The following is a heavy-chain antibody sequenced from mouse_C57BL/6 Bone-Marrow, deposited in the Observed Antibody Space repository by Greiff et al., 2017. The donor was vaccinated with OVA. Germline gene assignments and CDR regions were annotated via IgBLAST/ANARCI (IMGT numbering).Heavy chain of an antibody. J-gene: IGHJ3*01. CDR1: GYTFTDYY. Sequence: VQLQQSGPELVKPGASVKISCKASGYTFTDYYMNWVKQSHGKSLEWIGDINPNHGGTSYNQKFKGKATLTVDKSSSTAYMELRSLTSEDSAVYYCARYDYGFAYWGQGTLVTVSA. V-gene: IGHV1-26*01. D-gene: IGHD2-4*01. CDR3: ARYDYGFAY. CDR2: INPNHGGT.